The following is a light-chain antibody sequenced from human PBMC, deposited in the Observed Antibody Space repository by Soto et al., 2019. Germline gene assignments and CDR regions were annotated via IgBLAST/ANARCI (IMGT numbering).Light chain of an antibody. Sequence: QPASVSGSPGQSITISCTGTSSDVGGYNYVSWFQQHPGKAPKLMIYDVSNRPSGVSNRFSGSKSGNTASLTISGLQAEDEADYYCSSYTSSSTRVFGGGTQLTVL. CDR3: SSYTSSSTRV. CDR2: DVS. J-gene: IGLJ2*01. V-gene: IGLV2-14*01. CDR1: SSDVGGYNY.